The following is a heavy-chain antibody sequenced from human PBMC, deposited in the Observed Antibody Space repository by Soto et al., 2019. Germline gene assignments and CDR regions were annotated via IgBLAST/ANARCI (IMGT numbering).Heavy chain of an antibody. V-gene: IGHV3-21*01. CDR1: GFTFSTYS. CDR3: ARDRVVGATGTFDI. J-gene: IGHJ3*02. D-gene: IGHD1-26*01. Sequence: LRLSCAASGFTFSTYSMNWVRQAPVKGLEWVSSITSSSSYIYYADSVKGRFTISRDNAKNSLYLQMNSLRAEDTAVYFCARDRVVGATGTFDIWGQGTMVTVSS. CDR2: ITSSSSYI.